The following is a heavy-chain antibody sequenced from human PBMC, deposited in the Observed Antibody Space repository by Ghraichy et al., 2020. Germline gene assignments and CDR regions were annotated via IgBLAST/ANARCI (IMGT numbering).Heavy chain of an antibody. CDR1: GFTFSSYG. J-gene: IGHJ6*02. CDR3: AKMRYCSGGSCYYYYGMDV. V-gene: IGHV3-33*06. CDR2: IWYDGSNK. Sequence: LSLTCAASGFTFSSYGMHWVRQAPGKGLEWVAVIWYDGSNKYYADSVKGRFTISRDNSKNTLYLQMNSLRAEDTAVYYCAKMRYCSGGSCYYYYGMDVWGQGTTVTVSS. D-gene: IGHD2-15*01.